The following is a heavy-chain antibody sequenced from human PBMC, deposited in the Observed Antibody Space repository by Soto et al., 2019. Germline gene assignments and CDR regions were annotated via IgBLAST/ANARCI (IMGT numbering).Heavy chain of an antibody. D-gene: IGHD6-19*01. V-gene: IGHV3-30*18. J-gene: IGHJ4*02. Sequence: QVQLVESGGGVVQPGRSLRLSCAASGFTFSSYGMHWVRQAPGKGLEWVAVISYDGSNKYYADSVKGRFTISRDNSKNTLYLQMNSLSAEDTAVYYCAKDSVAGAFDCWGQGNLVTVSS. CDR3: AKDSVAGAFDC. CDR2: ISYDGSNK. CDR1: GFTFSSYG.